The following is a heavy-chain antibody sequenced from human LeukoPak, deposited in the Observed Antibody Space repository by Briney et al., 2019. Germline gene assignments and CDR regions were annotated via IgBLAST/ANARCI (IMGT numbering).Heavy chain of an antibody. V-gene: IGHV3-48*01. Sequence: GGSLRLSCAASGFAFSSHSMNWVRQAPGKGLEWVSYISSRSTKYYADSVKGRFTVSRDSAKNSLYLQMDSLRVEDTAIYYCARDRGYCSGGRCHGGWFDPWGQGTLVIVSS. J-gene: IGHJ5*02. D-gene: IGHD2-15*01. CDR1: GFAFSSHS. CDR2: ISSRSTK. CDR3: ARDRGYCSGGRCHGGWFDP.